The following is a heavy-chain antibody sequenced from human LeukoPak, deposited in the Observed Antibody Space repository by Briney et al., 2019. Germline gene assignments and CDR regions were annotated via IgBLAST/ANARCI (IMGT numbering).Heavy chain of an antibody. J-gene: IGHJ5*02. Sequence: GGSLRLSCAASGFTFSTYWMSWVRQAPGKGLEWVANIKQDGSEKNYVDSVKGRFTISRENAKNALYLQMNSLRAEDTAVYYCATEHGYCSSSSCYFWFDPWGQGTLVTVSS. CDR1: GFTFSTYW. CDR2: IKQDGSEK. CDR3: ATEHGYCSSSSCYFWFDP. D-gene: IGHD2-2*01. V-gene: IGHV3-7*01.